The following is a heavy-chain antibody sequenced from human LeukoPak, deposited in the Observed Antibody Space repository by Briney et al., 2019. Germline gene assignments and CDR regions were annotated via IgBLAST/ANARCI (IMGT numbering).Heavy chain of an antibody. V-gene: IGHV3-33*06. D-gene: IGHD1-20*01. CDR1: GFTFSSYG. J-gene: IGHJ4*02. CDR2: IWYDGSNK. CDR3: AKDGKWYNWNDVGYFDY. Sequence: QPGRSLRLSCAASGFTFSSYGMHWVRQAPGKGLEWVAVIWYDGSNKYYADSVKGRFTISRDNSKNTLYLQMNSLRAEDTAVYYCAKDGKWYNWNDVGYFDYWGQGTLVTVSS.